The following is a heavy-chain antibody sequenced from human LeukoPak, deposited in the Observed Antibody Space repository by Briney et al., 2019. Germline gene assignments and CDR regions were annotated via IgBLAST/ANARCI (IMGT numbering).Heavy chain of an antibody. D-gene: IGHD1-26*01. Sequence: PETLSLTCSVSGDSMSGYYWSWIRQPPGKGLEWIGYIYYSGSTNYNPSLKSRVTISVDTSKNQFSLKLSSVTAADTAVYYCARLGGSYRGIWFDPWGQGTLVTVSS. V-gene: IGHV4-59*08. CDR2: IYYSGST. CDR3: ARLGGSYRGIWFDP. J-gene: IGHJ5*02. CDR1: GDSMSGYY.